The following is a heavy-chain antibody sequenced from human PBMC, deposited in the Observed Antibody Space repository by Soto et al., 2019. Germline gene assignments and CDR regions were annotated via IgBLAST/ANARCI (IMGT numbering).Heavy chain of an antibody. V-gene: IGHV4-59*08. CDR3: ARHLLLYYYDSSGYYLRDAFDI. Sequence: PSETLSLTCTVSGGPISSYYWSWIRQPPGKGLEWIGYIYYSGSTNYNPSLKSRVTISVDTSKNQFSLKLSSVTAADTAVYYCARHLLLYYYDSSGYYLRDAFDIWGQGTMVTVS. CDR1: GGPISSYY. D-gene: IGHD3-22*01. J-gene: IGHJ3*02. CDR2: IYYSGST.